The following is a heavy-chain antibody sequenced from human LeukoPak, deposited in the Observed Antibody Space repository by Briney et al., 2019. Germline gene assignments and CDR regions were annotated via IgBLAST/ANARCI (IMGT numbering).Heavy chain of an antibody. CDR1: GGSISSSSYY. V-gene: IGHV4-39*07. J-gene: IGHJ6*03. CDR2: IYYSGST. D-gene: IGHD1-7*01. CDR3: ARERITGTTTSYYYYYYMDV. Sequence: SETLSLTCTVSGGSISSSSYYWGWIRQPPGKGLAWIGSIYYSGSTYYNPSLKSRVTMSVDTSKNQFSLKLSSVTAADTAVYYCARERITGTTTSYYYYYYMDVWGKGTTVTVSS.